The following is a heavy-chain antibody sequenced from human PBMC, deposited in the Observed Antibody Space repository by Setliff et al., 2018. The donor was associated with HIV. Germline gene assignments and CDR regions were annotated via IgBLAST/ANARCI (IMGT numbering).Heavy chain of an antibody. CDR3: VGDGVGVVPGDAFDK. D-gene: IGHD1-26*01. CDR1: GFTSNDHG. Sequence: SLRLSCAVSGFTSNDHGMHWVRQVPGKGLEWVAGIIWNSGFTGYADSVKGRFTISRDNARNSLHLEMNSLRAEDTAVYYCVGDGVGVVPGDAFDKWGQGTAVTVSS. J-gene: IGHJ3*02. CDR2: IIWNSGFT. V-gene: IGHV3-9*02.